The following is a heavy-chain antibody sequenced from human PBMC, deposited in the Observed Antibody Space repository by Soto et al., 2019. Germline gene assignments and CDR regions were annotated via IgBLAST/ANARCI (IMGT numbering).Heavy chain of an antibody. CDR1: GFTFSSYA. J-gene: IGHJ4*02. CDR3: AKVGSRYIAASEVGEGYFDY. Sequence: GGSLRLSCAASGFTFSSYAMSWVRQAPGKGLEWVSAISGSGGSTYYADSVKGRFTISRDNSKNTLYLQMNSLRAEDTAVYYCAKVGSRYIAASEVGEGYFDYWGQGTLVTVSS. CDR2: ISGSGGST. V-gene: IGHV3-23*01. D-gene: IGHD6-6*01.